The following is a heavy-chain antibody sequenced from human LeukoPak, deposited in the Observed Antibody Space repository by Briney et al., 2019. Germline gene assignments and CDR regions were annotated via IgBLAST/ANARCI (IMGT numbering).Heavy chain of an antibody. CDR2: INAGNGNT. V-gene: IGHV1-3*01. D-gene: IGHD3-10*01. CDR1: GYTFTSYA. CDR3: ARAMVRGVSLID. Sequence: ASVKVSCKASGYTFTSYAMHWVRQAPGQRLEWMGWINAGNGNTKYSQKFQGRVTITRDTSASTAYMELSSLRSEDTAVYYCARAMVRGVSLIDWGQGTLVTVSS. J-gene: IGHJ4*02.